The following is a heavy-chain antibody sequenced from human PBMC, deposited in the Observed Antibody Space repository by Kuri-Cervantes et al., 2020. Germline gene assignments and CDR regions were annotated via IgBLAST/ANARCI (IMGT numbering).Heavy chain of an antibody. V-gene: IGHV3-7*04. Sequence: ETLSLTCEASGFIFSDYAIDWVRQAPGKGLEWMANIKQDGSEKYYVDSVKGRFTISRDNAKNSLYLQMNSLRAEDTAVYYCARERRRTCGGGCYSGHWFDPWGQGTLVTVSS. D-gene: IGHD2-21*02. CDR3: ARERRRTCGGGCYSGHWFDP. CDR2: IKQDGSEK. CDR1: GFIFSDYA. J-gene: IGHJ5*02.